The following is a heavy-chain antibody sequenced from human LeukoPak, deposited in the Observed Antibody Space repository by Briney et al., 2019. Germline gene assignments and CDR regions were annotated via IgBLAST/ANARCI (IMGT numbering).Heavy chain of an antibody. V-gene: IGHV3-23*01. Sequence: GGSLRLSCAASGFTFSSYAMSWVRQAPGKGLEWVSAISGSGGSTYYADSVKGRFTISRDNSKNTLYLQMNSLRAEDTAVYYCAKDQGSQFTSSYYGMDVWGQGTTVTVSS. CDR2: ISGSGGST. D-gene: IGHD3-10*01. CDR1: GFTFSSYA. CDR3: AKDQGSQFTSSYYGMDV. J-gene: IGHJ6*02.